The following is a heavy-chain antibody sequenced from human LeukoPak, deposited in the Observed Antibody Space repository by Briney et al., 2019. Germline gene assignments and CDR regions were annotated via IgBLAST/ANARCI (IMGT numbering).Heavy chain of an antibody. CDR3: ARGGPYSSSWYYFDY. CDR2: ISGSGGST. CDR1: GFTFSSYA. J-gene: IGHJ4*02. Sequence: GGSLRLSCAASGFTFSSYAMSWVRQAPGKGLEWVSAISGSGGSTYYADSVKGRFTISRDNSKNTLYLQMNSLRAEDTAVYYCARGGPYSSSWYYFDYWGQGTLVTVSS. D-gene: IGHD6-13*01. V-gene: IGHV3-23*01.